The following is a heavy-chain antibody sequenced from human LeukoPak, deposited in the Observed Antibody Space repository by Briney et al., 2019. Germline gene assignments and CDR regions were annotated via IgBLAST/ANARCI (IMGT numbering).Heavy chain of an antibody. CDR1: GGSFSGYY. V-gene: IGHV4-34*01. Sequence: PSETLSLTCAVYGGSFSGYYWSWIRQPPGKGLEWIGEINHSGSTNYNPSLKSRVTISVDTSKNQFSLKLSSVTAADTAVYYCARHRRITMIVVVITIAFDIWGQGTMVTVSS. CDR3: ARHRRITMIVVVITIAFDI. J-gene: IGHJ3*02. CDR2: INHSGST. D-gene: IGHD3-22*01.